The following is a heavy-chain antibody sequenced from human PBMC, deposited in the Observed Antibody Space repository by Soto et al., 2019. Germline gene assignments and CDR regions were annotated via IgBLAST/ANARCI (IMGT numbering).Heavy chain of an antibody. CDR3: ARNTARDFEY. J-gene: IGHJ4*02. V-gene: IGHV4-31*03. D-gene: IGHD5-18*01. CDR1: GGSISSGGYY. CDR2: IYYSGST. Sequence: SETLSLTCTVSGGSISSGGYYWSWIRQHPGKGLEWIGYIYYSGSTYYNPSLKSRVTISVDTSKNQFSLKLSSVTAADTAVYYCARNTARDFEYWGQGTLVTVSS.